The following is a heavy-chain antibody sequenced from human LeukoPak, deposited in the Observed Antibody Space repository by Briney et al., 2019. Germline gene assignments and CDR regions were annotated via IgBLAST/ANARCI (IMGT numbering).Heavy chain of an antibody. CDR2: INQDGSEK. CDR1: GFTFSSYW. D-gene: IGHD6-6*01. J-gene: IGHJ5*02. CDR3: AGEDRIPARNYNWFDP. Sequence: GGSLRLSCAASGFTFSSYWMSWVRQTPGKGLEWVANINQDGSEKYYVDSVKGRFTISRDNAKNSLYLQMNSLRAEDTAVCYCAGEDRIPARNYNWFDPWGQGTLVTVSS. V-gene: IGHV3-7*01.